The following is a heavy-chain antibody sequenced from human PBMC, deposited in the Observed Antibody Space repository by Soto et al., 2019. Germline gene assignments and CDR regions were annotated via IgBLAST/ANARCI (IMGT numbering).Heavy chain of an antibody. V-gene: IGHV3-21*01. CDR3: ASFFFQAEDGIRDFRSVSAFLLNRSSDL. D-gene: IGHD3-9*01. CDR2: ISSSSSYI. Sequence: GKGLEWVSSISSSSSYIYYADSVKGRFTISRDNAKNSLYLQMNSLRAEDTAVYYCASFFFQAEDGIRDFRSVSAFLLNRSSDL. J-gene: IGHJ2*01.